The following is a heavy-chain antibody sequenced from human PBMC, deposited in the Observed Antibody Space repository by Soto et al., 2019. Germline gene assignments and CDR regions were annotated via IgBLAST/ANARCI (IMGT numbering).Heavy chain of an antibody. CDR1: GGSVSSGGNY. D-gene: IGHD1-7*01. V-gene: IGHV4-31*03. CDR2: IYYSGST. J-gene: IGHJ4*02. CDR3: ARAPTGTTYYFDD. Sequence: QVLLQESGPGLVKASQTLSLTCTVSGGSVSSGGNYWSWIRQHPGKGLEWIGFIYYSGSTFYNPSLKSRVTRSKDTSKNQFSLKLTSVTAADTAVYYCARAPTGTTYYFDDWGQGTLVTVSS.